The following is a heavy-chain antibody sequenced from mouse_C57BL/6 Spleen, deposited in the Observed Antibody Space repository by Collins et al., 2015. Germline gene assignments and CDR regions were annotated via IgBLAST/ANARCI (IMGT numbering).Heavy chain of an antibody. Sequence: QVQLQQPGAELVKPGASVKMSCKASGYTFITYWITWVKQRPGQGLEWIGRIHPSDSDTNYNQKFKDKATLTVDKSSSTAYMQLSSLTSEDSAVYYCTMELLRLIYTMDYWGQGTSVTVSS. D-gene: IGHD3-2*02. J-gene: IGHJ4*01. CDR3: TMELLRLIYTMDY. CDR1: GYTFITYW. V-gene: IGHV1-74*01. CDR2: IHPSDSDT.